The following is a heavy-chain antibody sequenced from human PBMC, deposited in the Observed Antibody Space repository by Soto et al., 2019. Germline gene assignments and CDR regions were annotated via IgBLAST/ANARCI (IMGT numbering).Heavy chain of an antibody. CDR2: ISSSGSTT. J-gene: IGHJ6*02. Sequence: EAQLVESGGDLVQPGESLRLSCAASGFAFSDCSMNWVRQAPGKGPEWVAYISSSGSTTHYAESVKGRFTVSRDNAKNSLYLQMNSLRIEDTALYYCARGDRGGSGSPASYYYSGLDVWGQGTTVTVS. CDR3: ARGDRGGSGSPASYYYSGLDV. D-gene: IGHD3-10*01. CDR1: GFAFSDCS. V-gene: IGHV3-48*01.